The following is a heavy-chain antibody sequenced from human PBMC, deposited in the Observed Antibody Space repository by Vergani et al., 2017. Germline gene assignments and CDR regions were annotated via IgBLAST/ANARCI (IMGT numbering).Heavy chain of an antibody. CDR1: GYTFTNYD. J-gene: IGHJ6*02. V-gene: IGHV1-18*01. Sequence: QVQLVQSGAEVKKPGASVKVSCKASGYTFTNYDIYWVRQAPGQGLEWMGWISVYNGNTNYAQGLQGRVTMTTDTSTSTAYMELRSLTSDDTAVYYCAKGGVSYDIFGGDKYYYYGLDVWGQGTTVTVSS. D-gene: IGHD3-9*01. CDR2: ISVYNGNT. CDR3: AKGGVSYDIFGGDKYYYYGLDV.